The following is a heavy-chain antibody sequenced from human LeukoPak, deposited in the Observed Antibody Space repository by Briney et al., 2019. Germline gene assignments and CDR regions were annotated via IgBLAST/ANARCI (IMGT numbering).Heavy chain of an antibody. D-gene: IGHD3-3*01. CDR1: GGSFSGYY. Sequence: PSETLSLTCAVYGGSFSGYYWSWIRQPPGKGLEWIGEINHSGSTNYNPSLKSRVTISVDTSKNQFSLKLSSVTAADTAVYYCARVPYYDFWSRRYYFDYWGQGTLVTVSS. V-gene: IGHV4-34*01. J-gene: IGHJ4*02. CDR3: ARVPYYDFWSRRYYFDY. CDR2: INHSGST.